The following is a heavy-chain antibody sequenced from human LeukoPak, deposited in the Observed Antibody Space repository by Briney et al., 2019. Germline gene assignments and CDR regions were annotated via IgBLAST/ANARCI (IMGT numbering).Heavy chain of an antibody. CDR2: ISPYNDNT. CDR3: AREWTYDSYQNVFDI. D-gene: IGHD3-22*01. CDR1: DYTFISYG. Sequence: ASVKVSCKASDYTFISYGISWVRQAPGQGLGWMAWISPYNDNTYYAQNLQGRVTVTTDTSTSTAYMELRSLRSDDTAVYYCAREWTYDSYQNVFDIWGQGTMVTVS. V-gene: IGHV1-18*01. J-gene: IGHJ3*02.